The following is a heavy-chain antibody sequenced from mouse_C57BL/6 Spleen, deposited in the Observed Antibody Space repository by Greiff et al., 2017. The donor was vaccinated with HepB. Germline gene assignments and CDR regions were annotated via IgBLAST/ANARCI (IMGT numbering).Heavy chain of an antibody. Sequence: QVQLQQPGAELVKPGASVKLSCKASGYTFTSYWMHWVKQRPGQGLEWIGMIHPNSGSTNYNEKFKSKATLTVDKSSSTAYMQLSSLTSEDSAVYYCARGAYYSNYTWFAYWGQGTLVTVSA. D-gene: IGHD2-5*01. V-gene: IGHV1-64*01. CDR3: ARGAYYSNYTWFAY. CDR1: GYTFTSYW. J-gene: IGHJ3*01. CDR2: IHPNSGST.